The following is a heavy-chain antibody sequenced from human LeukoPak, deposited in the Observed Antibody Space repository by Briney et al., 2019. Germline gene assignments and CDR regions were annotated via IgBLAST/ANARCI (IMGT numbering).Heavy chain of an antibody. Sequence: GRSLRLSCAASGFTFSSYAMHWVRQAPGKGLEWVAVISYDGSNKYYADSVKGRFTISRDNSKNTLYLQMNSLRAEDTAVYYCARGRSGSYLFGYWGQGTLVIVSS. CDR1: GFTFSSYA. D-gene: IGHD3-10*01. V-gene: IGHV3-30*04. J-gene: IGHJ4*02. CDR2: ISYDGSNK. CDR3: ARGRSGSYLFGY.